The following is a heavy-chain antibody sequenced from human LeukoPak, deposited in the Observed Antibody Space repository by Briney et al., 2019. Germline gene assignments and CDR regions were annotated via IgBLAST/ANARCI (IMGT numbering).Heavy chain of an antibody. CDR1: GDSLSSNSAA. V-gene: IGHV6-1*01. Sequence: SQTLSLTCAIPGDSLSSNSAAWNWIRQSPSRGLECLGRTYYRSKSYNDYAVSVKSRITVNPDTSKNQFSLQLNSVTPEDTAVYYCARGSEWGRAAEPFDYWGQGTLVTVSS. D-gene: IGHD6-13*01. CDR2: TYYRSKSYN. J-gene: IGHJ4*02. CDR3: ARGSEWGRAAEPFDY.